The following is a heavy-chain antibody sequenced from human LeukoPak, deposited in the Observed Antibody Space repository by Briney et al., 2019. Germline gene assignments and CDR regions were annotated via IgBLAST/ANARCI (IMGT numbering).Heavy chain of an antibody. Sequence: SETLSLTCAVSGGSISSGGYSWSWIRQPPGKGLEWIGYIYHSGSTYYNPSLKSRVTISVDRSKNQFSLRLSSVTAADTAVYYCARAFLELPDYWGQGTLVTVSS. CDR1: GGSISSGGYS. CDR3: ARAFLELPDY. D-gene: IGHD3-3*01. V-gene: IGHV4-30-2*01. CDR2: IYHSGST. J-gene: IGHJ4*02.